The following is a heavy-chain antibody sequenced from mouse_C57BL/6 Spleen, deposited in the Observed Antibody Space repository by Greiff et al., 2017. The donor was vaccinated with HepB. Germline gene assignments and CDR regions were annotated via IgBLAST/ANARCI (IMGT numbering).Heavy chain of an antibody. CDR1: GYTFTSYW. V-gene: IGHV1-52*01. CDR3: ARSYSSGYVGFAY. CDR2: IDPSDSET. Sequence: QVQLQQPGAELVRPGSSVKLSCKASGYTFTSYWMYWVKQRPIQGLEWIGNIDPSDSETHYNQKFKDKATLTVDKSSSTAYMQLSSLTSEDSAVYYCARSYSSGYVGFAYWGQGTLVTVSA. D-gene: IGHD3-2*02. J-gene: IGHJ3*01.